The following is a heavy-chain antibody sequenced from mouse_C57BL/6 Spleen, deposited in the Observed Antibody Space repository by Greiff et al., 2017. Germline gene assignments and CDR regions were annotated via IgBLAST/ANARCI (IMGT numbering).Heavy chain of an antibody. Sequence: EVKLMESGGGLVKPGGSLKLSCAASGFTFSDYGMHWVRQAPEKGLEWVAYISSVSSTIYYADTVKGRFTISRDNAKNTLFLKMTSLRSEDTAMYSGARPSVITTVVGEYFDVWGKGTTVTVSS. D-gene: IGHD1-1*01. CDR1: GFTFSDYG. CDR2: ISSVSSTI. V-gene: IGHV5-17*01. J-gene: IGHJ1*03. CDR3: ARPSVITTVVGEYFDV.